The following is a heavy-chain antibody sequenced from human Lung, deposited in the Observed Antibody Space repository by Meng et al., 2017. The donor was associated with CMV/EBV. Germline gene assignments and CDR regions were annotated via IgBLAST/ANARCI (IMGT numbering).Heavy chain of an antibody. CDR1: GFTFSGAA. CDR3: TVEYYDFWSGSEPKDY. V-gene: IGHV3-73*01. J-gene: IGHJ4*02. CDR2: VASKDQSYAT. D-gene: IGHD3-3*01. Sequence: GGSXRLXCAASGFTFSGAAMHWVRQASGQGLEWVGRVASKDQSYATEYAASVKGRFTISRDDSRTTAYLQMNSLKIEDTAVYYCTVEYYDFWSGSEPKDYGXQGTXVTVSS.